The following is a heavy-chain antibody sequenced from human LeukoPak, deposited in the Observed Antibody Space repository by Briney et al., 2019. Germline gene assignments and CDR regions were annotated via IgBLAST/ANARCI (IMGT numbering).Heavy chain of an antibody. CDR3: ARVGTYCGDDCYSPPYYFDY. D-gene: IGHD2-21*02. Sequence: GESLKISCKGSGYSFTSYWIGWVRQMPGKGLEWMGIIYPGDSDTRYSPSFQGQVTISADKSISTAYLQWSSLKASDTAMYYCARVGTYCGDDCYSPPYYFDYWGQGTLVTVSS. V-gene: IGHV5-51*01. J-gene: IGHJ4*02. CDR1: GYSFTSYW. CDR2: IYPGDSDT.